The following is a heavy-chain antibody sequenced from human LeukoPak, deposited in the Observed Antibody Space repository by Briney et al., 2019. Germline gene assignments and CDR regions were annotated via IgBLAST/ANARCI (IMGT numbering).Heavy chain of an antibody. D-gene: IGHD3-10*01. J-gene: IGHJ4*02. CDR2: IGIAGDT. V-gene: IGHV3-13*01. CDR3: ARANSGYPDY. CDR1: GFTFSSYD. Sequence: GGSLRLSCAASGFTFSSYDMHWVRQATGKGLEWVSAIGIAGDTYYPGSVKGRFTISRENAKNSLYLQMNSLRAGDTAVYYCARANSGYPDYWGQGTLVTVSS.